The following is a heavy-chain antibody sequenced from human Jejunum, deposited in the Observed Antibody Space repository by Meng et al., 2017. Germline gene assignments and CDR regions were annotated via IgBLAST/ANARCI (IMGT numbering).Heavy chain of an antibody. CDR3: VTDIYR. CDR1: GLTFTNAW. Sequence: GESLKISCAVSGLTFTNAWMTWVRQAPGKGLEWVGRIKSKTDGETTDYAAPVKGRFSIPRDDSKNTLYLQMNSLKIEDTALYYGVTDIYRWGQGTLVTVSS. CDR2: IKSKTDGETT. D-gene: IGHD1-26*01. J-gene: IGHJ4*02. V-gene: IGHV3-15*01.